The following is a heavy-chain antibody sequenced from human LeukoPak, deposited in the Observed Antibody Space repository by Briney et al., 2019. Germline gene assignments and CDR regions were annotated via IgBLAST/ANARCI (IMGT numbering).Heavy chain of an antibody. CDR2: IYYSGTT. J-gene: IGHJ4*02. Sequence: GSLRLSCAASGFTFSSYAMSWVRQAPGKGLEWIGSIYYSGTTYYNPSLKSRVTISIDTSKNQVSLKLTSVTATDTAVYYCARHNPYFDYWGQGTLVTVSS. D-gene: IGHD1-14*01. V-gene: IGHV4-39*01. CDR1: GFTFSSYA. CDR3: ARHNPYFDY.